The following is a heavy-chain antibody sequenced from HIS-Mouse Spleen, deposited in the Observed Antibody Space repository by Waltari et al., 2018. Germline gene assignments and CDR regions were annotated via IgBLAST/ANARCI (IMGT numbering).Heavy chain of an antibody. D-gene: IGHD3-9*01. V-gene: IGHV3-21*01. CDR2: ISSSSSYI. CDR1: GFTFSSYS. Sequence: EVQLVESGGGLVKPGGSLRLSWAASGFTFSSYSMNWVRQAPGKGLEWVSSISSSSSYIYYADSVKGRFTISRDNAKNSLYLQMNSLRAEDTAVYYCASLYYDILTGYYRDYWGQGTLVTVSS. J-gene: IGHJ4*02. CDR3: ASLYYDILTGYYRDY.